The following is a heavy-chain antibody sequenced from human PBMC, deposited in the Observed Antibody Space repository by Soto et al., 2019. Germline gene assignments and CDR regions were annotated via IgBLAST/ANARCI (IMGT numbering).Heavy chain of an antibody. V-gene: IGHV4-39*01. CDR1: GGSISSSIYY. D-gene: IGHD3-10*01. CDR2: IYYSGST. Sequence: SETLSLTCTVSGGSISSSIYYWGWIRQPPGKGLEWIGSIYYSGSTYYNPSLKSRVTISVDTSKNQFSLKLSSVTAADTAVYYCARRLLWFGEGLGYYYYGMDVWGQATTVTVSS. J-gene: IGHJ6*02. CDR3: ARRLLWFGEGLGYYYYGMDV.